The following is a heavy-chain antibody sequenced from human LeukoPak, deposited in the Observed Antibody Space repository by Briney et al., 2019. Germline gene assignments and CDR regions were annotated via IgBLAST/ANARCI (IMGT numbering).Heavy chain of an antibody. J-gene: IGHJ4*02. D-gene: IGHD4-17*01. V-gene: IGHV4-31*03. CDR2: IYYSGST. CDR3: ARDRSRPYDYGDYGTEFDY. CDR1: GGSISSGGYY. Sequence: PSETLSLTCTVSGGSISSGGYYWSWIRQHPGKGLEWIGYIYYSGSTCYNPSLKSRVTISVDTSKNQFSLKLSSVTAADTAVYYCARDRSRPYDYGDYGTEFDYWGQGTLVTVSS.